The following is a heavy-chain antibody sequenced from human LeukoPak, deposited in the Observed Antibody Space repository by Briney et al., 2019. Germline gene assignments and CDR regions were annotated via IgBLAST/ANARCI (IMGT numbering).Heavy chain of an antibody. CDR2: IYPGDSDT. CDR3: ARPLEGYYDILTGYYFDAFDI. V-gene: IGHV5-51*01. Sequence: GASLKISCKGSGYSFTNYWIGWVRQMPGEGLEWMGIIYPGDSDTRYSPSFQGQVTISADKSISTAYLQWSSLKASDTAMYYCARPLEGYYDILTGYYFDAFDIWGQGTMVTVSS. D-gene: IGHD3-9*01. CDR1: GYSFTNYW. J-gene: IGHJ3*02.